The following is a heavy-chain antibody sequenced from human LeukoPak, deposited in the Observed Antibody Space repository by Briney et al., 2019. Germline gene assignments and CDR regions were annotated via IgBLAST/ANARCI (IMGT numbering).Heavy chain of an antibody. D-gene: IGHD6-19*01. J-gene: IGHJ4*02. V-gene: IGHV3-20*04. CDR3: ARGYSSGWSLFDY. CDR1: GFTFDDYG. CDR2: INWNGGST. Sequence: GWSLRLSCAASGFTFDDYGMSWVRQAPGMGLEWVSGINWNGGSTGYADSVKGRFTISRDNAKNSLYLQMNSLRAEDTALYYCARGYSSGWSLFDYWGQGTLVTVSS.